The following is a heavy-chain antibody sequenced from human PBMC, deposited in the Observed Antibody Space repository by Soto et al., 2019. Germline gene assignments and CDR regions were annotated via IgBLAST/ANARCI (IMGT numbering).Heavy chain of an antibody. D-gene: IGHD3-10*01. CDR3: ATNGSGNYYHFDY. V-gene: IGHV3-30*04. J-gene: IGHJ4*02. Sequence: PGGSLRLSCAASGFTFSNYAMHWVRQAPGKGLEWVAVISYDGRNKYYADSVKGRFTISRDNSKNTLYLQVNSLRADDTAVYYCATNGSGNYYHFDYWGQGTLVAVSS. CDR1: GFTFSNYA. CDR2: ISYDGRNK.